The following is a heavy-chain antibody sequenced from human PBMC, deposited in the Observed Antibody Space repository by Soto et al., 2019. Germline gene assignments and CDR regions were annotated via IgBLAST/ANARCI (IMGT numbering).Heavy chain of an antibody. J-gene: IGHJ4*02. CDR2: ISYDGSNK. V-gene: IGHV3-30*18. CDR3: AKEIWAAAGTEGNFDY. CDR1: GFTFSSYG. Sequence: GSLRLSCAASGFTFSSYGMHWVRQAPGKGLEWVAVISYDGSNKYYADSVKGRFTISRDNSKNTLYLQMNSLRAEDTAVYYCAKEIWAAAGTEGNFDYWGQGTLVTVSS. D-gene: IGHD6-13*01.